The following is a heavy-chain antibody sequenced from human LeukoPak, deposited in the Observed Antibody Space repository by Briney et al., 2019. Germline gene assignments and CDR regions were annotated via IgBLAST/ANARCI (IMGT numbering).Heavy chain of an antibody. CDR2: IRYDGSNK. Sequence: GGSLRLSCAASGFTFSSYGMHWVRQAPGKGLEWVAFIRYDGSNKYYADSVKGRFTISRDNSKNTLYLQMNSLRAEDTAVYYRAKAVDGYNYGNTFDYWGQGTLVTVSS. D-gene: IGHD5-24*01. J-gene: IGHJ4*02. CDR3: AKAVDGYNYGNTFDY. CDR1: GFTFSSYG. V-gene: IGHV3-30*02.